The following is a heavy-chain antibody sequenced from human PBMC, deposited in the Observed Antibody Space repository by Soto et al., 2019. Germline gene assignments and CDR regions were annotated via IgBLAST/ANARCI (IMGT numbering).Heavy chain of an antibody. V-gene: IGHV3-23*01. CDR3: ARDRKYSSSWAFDY. CDR2: ISGSGGST. Sequence: SLRLSCSASGFTFSSYAVSWVRQAPGKGLQWVSAISGSGGSTYSAASVKGRFTISRDNSKNTVYLQMNSLRAEDTAVYHCARDRKYSSSWAFDYWGQGARVTVSS. J-gene: IGHJ4*02. D-gene: IGHD6-6*01. CDR1: GFTFSSYA.